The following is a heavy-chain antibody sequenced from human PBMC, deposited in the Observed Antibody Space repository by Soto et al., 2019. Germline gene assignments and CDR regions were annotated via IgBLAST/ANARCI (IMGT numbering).Heavy chain of an antibody. Sequence: SETLSLTCTVSRASIIGFYLSWIRQPPGKGLEWIGCIHYSGSTKYNPSLEGRVTISVDTSKNQFSLTLNSVTAADTAVYYCASRPNDDFEGYYDYWGPGNLVTVSS. J-gene: IGHJ4*02. CDR1: RASIIGFY. V-gene: IGHV4-59*03. D-gene: IGHD4-17*01. CDR2: IHYSGST. CDR3: ASRPNDDFEGYYDY.